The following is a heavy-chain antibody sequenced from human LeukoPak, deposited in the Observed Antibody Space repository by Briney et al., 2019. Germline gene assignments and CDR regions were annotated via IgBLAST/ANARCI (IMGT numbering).Heavy chain of an antibody. CDR2: INPNSGGT. Sequence: ASVTVSFTASGYTFTGYYMHWVRQAPGQGLEWVGWINPNSGGTNYAQKFQGWVTMTRDTSISTAYMELSRLRSDDTAVYYCARGSTRYNWFDPWGQGTLVTVSS. J-gene: IGHJ5*02. V-gene: IGHV1-2*04. CDR1: GYTFTGYY. D-gene: IGHD2/OR15-2a*01. CDR3: ARGSTRYNWFDP.